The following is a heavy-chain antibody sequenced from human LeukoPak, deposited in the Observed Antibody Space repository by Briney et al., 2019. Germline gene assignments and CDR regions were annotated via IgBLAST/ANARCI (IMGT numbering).Heavy chain of an antibody. J-gene: IGHJ4*02. D-gene: IGHD3-22*01. V-gene: IGHV1-46*01. Sequence: ASVKVSCTASGYTFTNYFLHWVRQAPGQGLEWMGIINPSGGSTSYAQKFQARVTMTRDTSTSTVYMELSSLRSEDTAVYYCARVSYDSSGYYLYYFDYWGQGTLVTVSS. CDR2: INPSGGST. CDR3: ARVSYDSSGYYLYYFDY. CDR1: GYTFTNYF.